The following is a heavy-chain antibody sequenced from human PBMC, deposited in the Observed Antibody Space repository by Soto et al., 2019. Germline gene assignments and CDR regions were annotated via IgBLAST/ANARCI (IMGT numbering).Heavy chain of an antibody. D-gene: IGHD1-26*01. V-gene: IGHV3-48*04. CDR1: GFSFSSYG. CDR2: ISSSSYTT. Sequence: GGSMRLSCAASGFSFSSYGMNWVRQAPGKGLEWVSYISSSSYTTTYADSVEGRFTISRDNAKNTLYLQMNSLRAEDTAVYYCVREDIGLGIDYWGQGTLVTVSS. CDR3: VREDIGLGIDY. J-gene: IGHJ4*02.